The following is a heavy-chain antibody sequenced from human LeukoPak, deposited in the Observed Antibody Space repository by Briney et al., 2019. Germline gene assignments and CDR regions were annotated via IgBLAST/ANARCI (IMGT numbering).Heavy chain of an antibody. CDR3: ARDGKSRQKFFDY. J-gene: IGHJ4*02. V-gene: IGHV3-30*04. CDR2: ISYDGSNK. D-gene: IGHD1-26*01. Sequence: GGSLRLSCAASGFTFSSYAMHWVRQAPGKGLEWVAVISYDGSNKYYADSVKGRFTISRDNSKNTLYLQMNSLRAEDTAVYYCARDGKSRQKFFDYWGQGTLVTVSS. CDR1: GFTFSSYA.